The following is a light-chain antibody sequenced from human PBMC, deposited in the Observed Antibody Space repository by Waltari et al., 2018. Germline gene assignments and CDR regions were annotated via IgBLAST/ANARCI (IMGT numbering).Light chain of an antibody. CDR2: AAS. J-gene: IGKJ4*01. Sequence: DVQLTQSPSSLAASVGDRVTITCRASQSISDYLTWYQVQPGKAPKLLSYAASTLQSGVPSRFSGSGSGTHFTLTISSLQPEDSATYYCQQSYSVLGLTFGGGTKVEI. CDR1: QSISDY. V-gene: IGKV1-39*01. CDR3: QQSYSVLGLT.